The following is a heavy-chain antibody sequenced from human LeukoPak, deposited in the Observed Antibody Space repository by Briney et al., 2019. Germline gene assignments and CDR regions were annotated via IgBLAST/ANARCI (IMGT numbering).Heavy chain of an antibody. V-gene: IGHV3-33*01. Sequence: QPGRSLRLSCAASGFTFSSYGMHWVRQAPGKGLEWVAVIWYDGSNKYYADSVKGRFTISRDNSKNTLYLQMNSLRAEDTAVYYCARELSGSSFDYWGQGTLVTVSS. CDR2: IWYDGSNK. D-gene: IGHD3-10*01. J-gene: IGHJ4*02. CDR1: GFTFSSYG. CDR3: ARELSGSSFDY.